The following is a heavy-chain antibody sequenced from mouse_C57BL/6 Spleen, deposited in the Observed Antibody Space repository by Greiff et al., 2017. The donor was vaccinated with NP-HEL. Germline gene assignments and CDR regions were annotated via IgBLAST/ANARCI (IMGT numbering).Heavy chain of an antibody. V-gene: IGHV10-3*01. CDR2: IRSKRSNYAT. CDR1: GFTFNTYA. J-gene: IGHJ2*01. Sequence: EVKLMESGGGLVQPKGSLKLSCAASGFTFNTYAMHWVRQAPGEGLEWVARIRSKRSNYATYYADSVKDRFTISRDDSQSMLYLQMNNLKTEDTAMYYCVRELDYWGQGTTLTVSS. CDR3: VRELDY.